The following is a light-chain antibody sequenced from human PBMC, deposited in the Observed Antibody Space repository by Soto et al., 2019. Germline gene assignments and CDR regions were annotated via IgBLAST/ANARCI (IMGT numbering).Light chain of an antibody. CDR1: QGINNW. CDR3: KQSSAFPLT. V-gene: IGKV1-12*01. J-gene: IGKJ4*01. Sequence: DIQMTQSPYSVSASVGDRVTITCRASQGINNWLAWYQQKPGKAPELLIYAVSYLQSGVPSRFSGSGSGTDFTLTISSLQPEDFATYFCKQSSAFPLTFGGGTQVEIK. CDR2: AVS.